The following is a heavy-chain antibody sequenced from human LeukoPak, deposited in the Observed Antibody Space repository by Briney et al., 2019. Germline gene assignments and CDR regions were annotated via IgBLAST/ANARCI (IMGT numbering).Heavy chain of an antibody. CDR2: ISDSGGST. V-gene: IGHV3-23*01. CDR3: AKLSGSSCYSPGSY. D-gene: IGHD2-15*01. Sequence: GGSLRLSCAASGFTFNTYVMSWVRHAPGEALEWGSVISDSGGSTYYADSVKGRFTISRDNSKNTLYLQMNSLRADDTAVYYCAKLSGSSCYSPGSYWGQGTLVTVSS. CDR1: GFTFNTYV. J-gene: IGHJ4*02.